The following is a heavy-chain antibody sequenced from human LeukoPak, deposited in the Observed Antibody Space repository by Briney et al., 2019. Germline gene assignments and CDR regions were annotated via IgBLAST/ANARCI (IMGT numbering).Heavy chain of an antibody. J-gene: IGHJ6*03. CDR1: GFTFSSYW. Sequence: PGGSLRLSCAASGFTFSSYWMSWVRQAPGKGLEWVANIKQDGSEKYYVDSVKGRFTISRDNAKNSLYLQMNSLRAEDTAVYYCAREAAAGQYYYYYMDVGGKGTTVTVSS. D-gene: IGHD6-13*01. CDR2: IKQDGSEK. V-gene: IGHV3-7*01. CDR3: AREAAAGQYYYYYMDV.